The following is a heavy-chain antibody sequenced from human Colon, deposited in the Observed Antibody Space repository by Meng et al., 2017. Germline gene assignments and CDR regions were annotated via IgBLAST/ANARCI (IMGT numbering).Heavy chain of an antibody. J-gene: IGHJ5*02. CDR2: IYNTGST. V-gene: IGHV4-59*02. Sequence: SETLSLTCTVSGASVGGDYWSWIRQPPGKGLEWSGYIYNTGSTNYNPSLKSRVTISIDTSKSQFSLELSSVTAADTAVYYCARGPPAASWGPGTLVTVSS. CDR1: GASVGGDY. D-gene: IGHD2-15*01. CDR3: ARGPPAAS.